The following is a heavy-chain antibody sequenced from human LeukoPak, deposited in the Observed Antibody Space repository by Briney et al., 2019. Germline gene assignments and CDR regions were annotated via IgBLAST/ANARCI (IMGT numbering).Heavy chain of an antibody. J-gene: IGHJ4*02. CDR1: GYTFTSYY. Sequence: ASVKVSCKASGYTFTSYYMHWVRQAPGQGLEWMGIINPNGGSTSYAQKFQGTVTMTRDTSTSTVYMELSSLRSEDTAVYYCARVSVGGHGDYWGQGTLVTVSS. V-gene: IGHV1-46*03. CDR3: ARVSVGGHGDY. CDR2: INPNGGST. D-gene: IGHD4-17*01.